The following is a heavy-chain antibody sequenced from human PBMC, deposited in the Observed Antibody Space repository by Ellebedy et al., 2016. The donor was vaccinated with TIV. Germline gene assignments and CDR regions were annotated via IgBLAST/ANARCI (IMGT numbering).Heavy chain of an antibody. CDR1: DGSFRGFY. V-gene: IGHV4-59*08. Sequence: MPGGSLRLSCSVPDGSFRGFYWSWIRQPPGEGLEWIGNVFYDGDTDYNPSLDSRVSISIDTSQNHFSLRLNSVTAADTAVYYCARLRGSGTFAFDVWGQGAMVIVSS. J-gene: IGHJ3*01. CDR3: ARLRGSGTFAFDV. CDR2: VFYDGDT. D-gene: IGHD3-10*01.